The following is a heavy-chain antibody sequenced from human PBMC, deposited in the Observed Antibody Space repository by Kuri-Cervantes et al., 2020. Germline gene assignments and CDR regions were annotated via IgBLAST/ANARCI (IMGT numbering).Heavy chain of an antibody. Sequence: SETLSLTCNVSGGSISSGSYYWGWIRQPPGKGLEWIGSIYYSGSTYYNPSLKSRVTISVDTSKNQFSLKLSSVTAADTVVYYCAREGTTDTAMVRSWVDYWGQGTLVTVSS. V-gene: IGHV4-39*07. CDR2: IYYSGST. D-gene: IGHD5-18*01. J-gene: IGHJ4*02. CDR1: GGSISSGSYY. CDR3: AREGTTDTAMVRSWVDY.